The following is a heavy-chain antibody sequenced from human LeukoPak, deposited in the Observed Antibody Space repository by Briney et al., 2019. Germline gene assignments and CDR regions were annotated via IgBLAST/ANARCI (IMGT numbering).Heavy chain of an antibody. CDR2: IKQDGSEK. CDR1: GFTLTNYW. Sequence: GGSLRLSCAASGFTLTNYWMSWVRQAPGKGLEWVANIKQDGSEKYYVDSVKGRFTISRDNAKNSLYPQVNSLRAEDTAVYYCARSRYCTNGICSYFDYWGQGILVTVSS. J-gene: IGHJ4*02. D-gene: IGHD2-8*01. CDR3: ARSRYCTNGICSYFDY. V-gene: IGHV3-7*03.